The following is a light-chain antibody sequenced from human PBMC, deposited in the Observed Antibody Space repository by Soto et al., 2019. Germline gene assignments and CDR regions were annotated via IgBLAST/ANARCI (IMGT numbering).Light chain of an antibody. J-gene: IGKJ1*01. CDR2: GAS. CDR1: QSVSSN. V-gene: IGKV3-20*01. Sequence: EIVMTQSPATLSVSPGERATLSCRASQSVSSNLAWYQQKPGQGPRLLIYGASSRATGTPDRFSGSGSGTDFTLTISRLEPEDFALYYCQQYHTSPLTFGQGTKVDIK. CDR3: QQYHTSPLT.